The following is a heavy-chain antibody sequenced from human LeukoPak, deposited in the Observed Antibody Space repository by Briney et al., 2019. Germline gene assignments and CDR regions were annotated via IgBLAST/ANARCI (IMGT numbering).Heavy chain of an antibody. J-gene: IGHJ4*02. V-gene: IGHV1-2*02. CDR3: AQDLSGAVAGYFDY. CDR1: GYTFTGYY. CDR2: INPNSGGT. D-gene: IGHD6-19*01. Sequence: GASVKVSCKASGYTFTGYYMHWVRQAPGQGLEWMGWINPNSGGTNYAQKFQGRVTMTRDTSISTAYMELNRLRSDDTAVYYCAQDLSGAVAGYFDYWGQGTLVTVSS.